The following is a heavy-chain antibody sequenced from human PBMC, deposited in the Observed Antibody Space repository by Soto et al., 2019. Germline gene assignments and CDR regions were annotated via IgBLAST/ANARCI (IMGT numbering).Heavy chain of an antibody. V-gene: IGHV1-18*01. CDR1: GYTFTSYG. CDR2: ISAYNGNT. J-gene: IGHJ6*03. Sequence: GASVKVSCKASGYTFTSYGISWVRQAPGQGLEWMGWISAYNGNTNYAQKLQGRVTMTTDTSTSTAYMELGSLRSDDTAVYYCASCRMVREESYYYYMDVWGKGTTVTVSS. D-gene: IGHD3-10*01. CDR3: ASCRMVREESYYYYMDV.